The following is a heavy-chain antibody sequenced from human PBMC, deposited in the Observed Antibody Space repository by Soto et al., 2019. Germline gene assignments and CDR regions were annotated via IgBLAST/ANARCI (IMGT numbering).Heavy chain of an antibody. CDR1: GGSFSGYY. CDR2: INHSGST. V-gene: IGHV4-34*01. D-gene: IGHD2-8*01. CDR3: ARSRPTKRLYYYYGMDV. J-gene: IGHJ6*02. Sequence: SETLSLTCAVYGGSFSGYYWSWIRQPPGKGLEWIGEINHSGSTNYNPSLKSRVTISVDTSKNQFSLKLSSVTAADTAVYYCARSRPTKRLYYYYGMDVLGHGTTVTVSS.